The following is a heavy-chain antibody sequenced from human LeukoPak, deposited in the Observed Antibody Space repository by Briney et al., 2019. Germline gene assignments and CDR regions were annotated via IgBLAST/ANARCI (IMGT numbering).Heavy chain of an antibody. D-gene: IGHD5-18*01. CDR1: GYTFTSYG. V-gene: IGHV1-18*01. Sequence: GASVKVSCKASGYTFTSYGLSWVRQAPGQGLEWVGWISGHNGNANYAQKLQGRVTMTADTSSSTIYMELSRLRSDDTAVYYCARVRVEGPRTGGVDTATQGAFDIWGQGTMVTVSS. CDR3: ARVRVEGPRTGGVDTATQGAFDI. CDR2: ISGHNGNA. J-gene: IGHJ3*02.